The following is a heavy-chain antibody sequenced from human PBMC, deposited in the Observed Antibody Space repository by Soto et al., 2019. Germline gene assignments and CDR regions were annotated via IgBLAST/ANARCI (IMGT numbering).Heavy chain of an antibody. CDR1: GYSFTDYH. V-gene: IGHV1-2*04. D-gene: IGHD2-8*01. CDR3: ARGHSTDCSNGVCSFFYNHEMDV. CDR2: VNPKSGGT. J-gene: IGHJ6*04. Sequence: ASVKVSCKSSGYSFTDYHIHWVRQAPGQGLEWLGRVNPKSGGTSTAQKFQGWVTMTRDRSISTVYMELTRLRSDDTAVYFCARGHSTDCSNGVCSFFYNHEMDVWGKGTTVSDAS.